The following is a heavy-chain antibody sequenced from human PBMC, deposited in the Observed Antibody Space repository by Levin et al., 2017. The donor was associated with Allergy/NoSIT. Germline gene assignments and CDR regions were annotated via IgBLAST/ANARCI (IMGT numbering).Heavy chain of an antibody. CDR2: ISAYNGNT. CDR3: ARVSSDSGSYYPTVDY. Sequence: ASVKVSCKASGYTFTSYGISWVRQAPGQGLEWMGWISAYNGNTNYAQKLQGRVTMTTDTSTSTAYMELRSLRSDDTAVYYCARVSSDSGSYYPTVDYWGQGTLVTVSS. J-gene: IGHJ4*02. D-gene: IGHD1-26*01. CDR1: GYTFTSYG. V-gene: IGHV1-18*01.